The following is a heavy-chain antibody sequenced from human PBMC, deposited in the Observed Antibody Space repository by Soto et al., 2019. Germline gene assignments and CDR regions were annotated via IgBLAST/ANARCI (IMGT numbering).Heavy chain of an antibody. CDR1: GGSISSDY. Sequence: VQLQESGPGLVKPSETLSLICTVSGGSISSDYLSWIRQPAGKGLEWSGRVYTSGYSNSNPSLKSRVTMSVDTSKKQFSLNLSSVTAADTAVYYCAREPTTAGTVNCFDPWGQGTLVTVSS. CDR3: AREPTTAGTVNCFDP. V-gene: IGHV4-4*07. J-gene: IGHJ5*02. D-gene: IGHD6-13*01. CDR2: VYTSGYS.